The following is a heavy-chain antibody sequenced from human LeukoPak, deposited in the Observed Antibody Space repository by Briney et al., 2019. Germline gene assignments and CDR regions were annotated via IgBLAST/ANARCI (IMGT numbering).Heavy chain of an antibody. CDR2: ISSSGSTI. CDR1: GFTFSSYE. V-gene: IGHV3-48*03. J-gene: IGHJ4*02. Sequence: GGSLRLSCAASGFTFSSYEMNWVRQAPGKGLEWVSYISSSGSTIYYADSVKGRFTISRDNAKNSLYLQMNSLRAEDTAVYYCARAPHLGPFDYWGQGTLVTVSS. CDR3: ARAPHLGPFDY.